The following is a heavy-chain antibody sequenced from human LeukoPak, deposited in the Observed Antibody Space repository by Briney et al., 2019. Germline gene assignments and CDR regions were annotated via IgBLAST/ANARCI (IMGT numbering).Heavy chain of an antibody. D-gene: IGHD3-3*01. CDR1: GGSISSHY. CDR2: ICHSGNT. J-gene: IGHJ3*02. V-gene: IGHV4-59*11. CDR3: ARGYDFWSGVMSDAFDI. Sequence: PSETLSLTCTVSGGSISSHYWSWVRQTPGKGLEWIGHICHSGNTKYNSALKGRVTISDDASKNQFSLRLSSVTAADTAVYFCARGYDFWSGVMSDAFDIWGRGTKVTVSS.